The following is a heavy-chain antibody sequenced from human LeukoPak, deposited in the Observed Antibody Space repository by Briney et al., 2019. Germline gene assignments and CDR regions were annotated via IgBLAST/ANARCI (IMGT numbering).Heavy chain of an antibody. V-gene: IGHV3-23*01. CDR1: GFTFSSYA. D-gene: IGHD3-16*02. CDR2: FSGSGGTT. CDR3: AKYRAPSGTLDY. J-gene: IGHJ4*02. Sequence: GGSLRLSCAASGFTFSSYAMSWVRQAPGKGLEWGSTFSGSGGTTYYADSVKGRLTISRDNSKNTLYLQMNSLRAEDTALYYCAKYRAPSGTLDYWGQGTLVTVSS.